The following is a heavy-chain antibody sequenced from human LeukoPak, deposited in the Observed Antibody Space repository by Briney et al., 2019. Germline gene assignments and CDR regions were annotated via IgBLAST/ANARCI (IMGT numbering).Heavy chain of an antibody. CDR1: GFTFSDYA. CDR3: PRDGVTRRYNMYFYMDV. Sequence: PGRSLRLSCAASGFTFSDYALHWVRQDPGKGLEWVAFVAYDGSSKYYRDSVRGRFIISRDYSRNALYLQMNSLRGDDTAVYYCPRDGVTRRYNMYFYMDVWGKGTTVTVSS. D-gene: IGHD1-1*01. V-gene: IGHV3-30*04. CDR2: VAYDGSSK. J-gene: IGHJ6*03.